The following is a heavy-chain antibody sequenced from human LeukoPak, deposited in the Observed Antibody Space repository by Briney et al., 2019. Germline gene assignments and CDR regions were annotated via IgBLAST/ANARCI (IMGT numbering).Heavy chain of an antibody. V-gene: IGHV1-18*01. J-gene: IGHJ4*02. CDR3: ARDRLYDSSGYSFEAWFY. Sequence: ASVKVSCKASGYTFTSYGISWVRQAPGQGLEWMGWISAYNGNTNYAQKLQGRVTMTTDTSTSTAYMELRSLRSDDTAVYYCARDRLYDSSGYSFEAWFYWGQGTLVTVSS. CDR1: GYTFTSYG. D-gene: IGHD3-22*01. CDR2: ISAYNGNT.